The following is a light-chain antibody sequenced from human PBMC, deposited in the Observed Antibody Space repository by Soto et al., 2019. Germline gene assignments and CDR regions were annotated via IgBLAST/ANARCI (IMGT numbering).Light chain of an antibody. CDR3: SSYTSSSTLL. CDR1: SSDVGGYNY. V-gene: IGLV2-14*03. CDR2: DVS. Sequence: QSALTQPASVSGSPGQSITISCTGTSSDVGGYNYVSWYQHHPGKAPKLMIYDVSNRPSGVSSRFSGSKSGNTASLTISGLQAEDEADYYCSSYTSSSTLLFGGGTKVTVL. J-gene: IGLJ3*02.